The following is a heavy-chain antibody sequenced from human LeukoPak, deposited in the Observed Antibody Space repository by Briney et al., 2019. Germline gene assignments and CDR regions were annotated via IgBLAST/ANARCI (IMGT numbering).Heavy chain of an antibody. CDR1: GSIFSSYG. CDR3: ARRGGSYFDY. J-gene: IGHJ4*02. Sequence: PGGSLRLPCTASGSIFSSYGMHWVRQAPGKGLEWVAVISHDGSNKYYSDSVKGRFTISRDNSKNTLYLQMNSLRVEDTAVYFCARRGGSYFDYWGQGTLVTVSS. CDR2: ISHDGSNK. D-gene: IGHD1-26*01. V-gene: IGHV3-30*03.